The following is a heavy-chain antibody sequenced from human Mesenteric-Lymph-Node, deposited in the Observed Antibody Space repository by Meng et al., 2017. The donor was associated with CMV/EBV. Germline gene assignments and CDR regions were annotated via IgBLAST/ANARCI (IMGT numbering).Heavy chain of an antibody. D-gene: IGHD6-13*01. J-gene: IGHJ4*02. CDR2: INQDGSTK. Sequence: GESLKISCVASGFTFSNYWMSWVRQAPGKGLEWVGNINQDGSTKNYVDSVKGRFTVSRDNAKNSLYLQMNSLRAEDTAVYYCAECQEATAGGDYWGQGTLVTVSS. V-gene: IGHV3-7*01. CDR3: AECQEATAGGDY. CDR1: GFTFSNYW.